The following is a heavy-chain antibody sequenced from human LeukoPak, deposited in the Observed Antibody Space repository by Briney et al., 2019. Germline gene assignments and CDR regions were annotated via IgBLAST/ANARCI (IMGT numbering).Heavy chain of an antibody. Sequence: SSETLSLTCTASGGSISSYYWSWIRQPPGKGLEWIWYIYYSGSTNYNPSLKSRVTISVDTSKNQFSLKLSSVTAADTAVYYCARDRSGPLDYWGQGTLVTVSS. D-gene: IGHD6-19*01. CDR2: IYYSGST. CDR1: GGSISSYY. J-gene: IGHJ4*02. CDR3: ARDRSGPLDY. V-gene: IGHV4-59*01.